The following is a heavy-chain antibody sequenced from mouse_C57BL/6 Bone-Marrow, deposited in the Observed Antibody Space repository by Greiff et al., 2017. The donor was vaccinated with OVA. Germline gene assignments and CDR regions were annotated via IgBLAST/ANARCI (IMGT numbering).Heavy chain of an antibody. Sequence: QVQLQQSGAELVKPGASVKLSCKASGYTFTSYWMQWVKQRPGQGLEWIGEIDPSDSYTNYNQKFKGKATLTVDTSSSTAYMQLSSLTSEDSAVYYCARLTGSSYPYYFDYWGQGTTLTVSS. D-gene: IGHD1-1*01. CDR1: GYTFTSYW. CDR2: IDPSDSYT. CDR3: ARLTGSSYPYYFDY. J-gene: IGHJ2*01. V-gene: IGHV1-50*01.